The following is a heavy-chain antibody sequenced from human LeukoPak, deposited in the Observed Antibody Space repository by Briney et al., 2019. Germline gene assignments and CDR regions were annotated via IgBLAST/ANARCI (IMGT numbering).Heavy chain of an antibody. CDR2: IYTSGST. V-gene: IGHV4-4*07. D-gene: IGHD3-10*01. CDR3: ARHGNHYYGSGGFDY. CDR1: GGSISSYY. J-gene: IGHJ4*02. Sequence: PSETLSLTCTVSGGSISSYYWSWIRQPAGKGLEGIGRIYTSGSTNYNPSLKSRVTISVDTYKNQFSLKLSSVTAADTAVYYCARHGNHYYGSGGFDYWGQGTLVTVSS.